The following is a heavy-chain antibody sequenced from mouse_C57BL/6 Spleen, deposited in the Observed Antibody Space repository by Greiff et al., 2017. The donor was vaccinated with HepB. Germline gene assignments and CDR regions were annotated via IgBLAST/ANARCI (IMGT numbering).Heavy chain of an antibody. V-gene: IGHV5-17*01. D-gene: IGHD2-1*01. CDR3: AIIYYGNYDYAMDY. CDR2: ISSGSSTI. J-gene: IGHJ4*01. Sequence: EVHLVESGGGLVKPGGSLKLSCAASGFTFSDYGMHWVRQAPEKGLEWVAYISSGSSTIYYADTVKGRFPISRDNAKNTMFLQMTSLRSEDTAMYYCAIIYYGNYDYAMDYWGQGTSVTVSS. CDR1: GFTFSDYG.